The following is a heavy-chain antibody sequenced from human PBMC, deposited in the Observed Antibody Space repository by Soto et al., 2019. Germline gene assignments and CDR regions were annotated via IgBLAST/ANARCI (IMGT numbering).Heavy chain of an antibody. V-gene: IGHV4-59*01. J-gene: IGHJ6*02. CDR1: GGSFSPYY. D-gene: IGHD1-1*01. Sequence: QVQLQESGPGLVKPSETLFLTCTVSGGSFSPYYWSWIRQPPGKGLEWIGYIYHSGPTNYNPSLKRRLTISVATSKNQLSLKLTSMTAADTAVYYCARGGRYRYGLDVWGQGTTVTVSS. CDR2: IYHSGPT. CDR3: ARGGRYRYGLDV.